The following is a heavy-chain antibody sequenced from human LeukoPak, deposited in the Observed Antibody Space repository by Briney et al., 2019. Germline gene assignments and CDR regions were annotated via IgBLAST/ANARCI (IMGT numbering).Heavy chain of an antibody. V-gene: IGHV3-48*03. J-gene: IGHJ4*02. CDR3: ARAAYGGNSDISHYDY. Sequence: GGSLRPSCAASGFTFSSYEINWVRQAPGKGLEWISSVSRSGSTIYYADSVKGRFTISRDNAKNSLYLQMNSLRAEDTAVYYCARAAYGGNSDISHYDYWGQGTLVTVSS. CDR2: VSRSGSTI. CDR1: GFTFSSYE. D-gene: IGHD4-23*01.